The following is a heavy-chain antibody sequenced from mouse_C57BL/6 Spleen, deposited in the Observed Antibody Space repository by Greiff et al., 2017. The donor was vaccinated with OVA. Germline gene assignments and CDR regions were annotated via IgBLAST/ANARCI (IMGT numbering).Heavy chain of an antibody. CDR3: ARNHYYGSSLWYFDV. V-gene: IGHV1-26*01. J-gene: IGHJ1*03. Sequence: EVQLQQSGPELVKPGASVKISCKASGYTFTDYYMNWVKQSHGKSLEWIGDINPNNGGTSYNQKFKGKATLTVDKSSSTAYMELRSLTSEDSAVYYCARNHYYGSSLWYFDVWGTGTTVTVSS. CDR2: INPNNGGT. D-gene: IGHD1-1*01. CDR1: GYTFTDYY.